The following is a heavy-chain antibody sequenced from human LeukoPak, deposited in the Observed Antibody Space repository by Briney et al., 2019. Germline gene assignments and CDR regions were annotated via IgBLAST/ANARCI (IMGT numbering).Heavy chain of an antibody. D-gene: IGHD2-15*01. CDR3: ASLSEYCSAGSCYLGWFDP. V-gene: IGHV4-39*07. J-gene: IGHJ5*02. CDR1: GGSVSSSAYY. Sequence: PSETLSLTCTVSGGSVSSSAYYWGWIRQPPEKGLEWLGNIYYSGSTYYNPSLKSRVTISIDTSKNQFSLKLSSVTAADTAVYYCASLSEYCSAGSCYLGWFDPWGQGTLVTVSS. CDR2: IYYSGST.